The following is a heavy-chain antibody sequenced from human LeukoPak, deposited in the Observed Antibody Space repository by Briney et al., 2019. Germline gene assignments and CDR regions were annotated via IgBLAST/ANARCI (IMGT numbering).Heavy chain of an antibody. D-gene: IGHD3-3*01. CDR3: ARHLSLCENRSELDY. CDR2: ITSNSNNV. CDR1: GFTFSNYT. Sequence: GGSLRLSCAASGFTFSNYTMNWVRQAPGKGLEWVSTITSNSNNVGYADSVKGRFTISRDNAKNSLYLQMNSLRAEDTALYYCARHLSLCENRSELDYWGQGTLVTVSS. V-gene: IGHV3-21*01. J-gene: IGHJ4*02.